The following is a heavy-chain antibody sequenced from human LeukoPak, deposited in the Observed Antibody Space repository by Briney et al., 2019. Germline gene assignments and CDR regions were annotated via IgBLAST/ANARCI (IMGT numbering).Heavy chain of an antibody. CDR3: ARGGRGRRGSGSYYNGKPNYFDY. V-gene: IGHV4-34*01. CDR2: INHSGST. Sequence: SETLSLTCAVYGGSFSGYYWSWIRQPPGKGLEWIGEINHSGSTNYNPSLKSRVTISVDTSKNQFSLKLSSVTAADTAVYYCARGGRGRRGSGSYYNGKPNYFDYWGQGTLVTVTS. CDR1: GGSFSGYY. D-gene: IGHD3-10*01. J-gene: IGHJ4*02.